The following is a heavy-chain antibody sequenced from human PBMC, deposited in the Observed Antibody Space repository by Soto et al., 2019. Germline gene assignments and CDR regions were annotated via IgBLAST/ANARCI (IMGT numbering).Heavy chain of an antibody. CDR2: IYYSGST. J-gene: IGHJ4*02. D-gene: IGHD1-7*01. CDR1: GGSISSGGYY. V-gene: IGHV4-31*03. CDR3: ARARDNWNYFRYFDY. Sequence: QVQLQESGPGLVKPSQTLSLTCTVSGGSISSGGYYWSWIRQHPGKGLEWIGYIYYSGSTYYNPSLKSRVTIAVDTSKNQFSLKLSSVTAADTAVYYCARARDNWNYFRYFDYWGQGTLVTVSS.